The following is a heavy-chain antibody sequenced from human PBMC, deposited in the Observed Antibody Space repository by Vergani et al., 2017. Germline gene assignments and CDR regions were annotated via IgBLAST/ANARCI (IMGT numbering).Heavy chain of an antibody. V-gene: IGHV1-69*13. D-gene: IGHD3-3*01. CDR1: GYTLTDYW. CDR3: ARGELSSYYDFWSGYLGWFDP. J-gene: IGHJ5*02. CDR2: IIPIFGTA. Sequence: VQLVQSGAEVQKPGTTVKISCKVSGYTLTDYWMHWVQQAPGKGLEWMGGIIPIFGTANYAQKFQGRVTITADESTSTAYMELSSLRSEDTAVYYCARGELSSYYDFWSGYLGWFDPWGQGTLVTVSS.